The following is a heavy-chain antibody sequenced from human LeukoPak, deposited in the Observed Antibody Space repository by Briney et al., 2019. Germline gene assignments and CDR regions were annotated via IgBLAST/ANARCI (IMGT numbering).Heavy chain of an antibody. CDR3: VRGRGSYGWFDP. J-gene: IGHJ5*02. CDR1: GFTFSSYS. D-gene: IGHD3-10*01. CDR2: ISSSSRTI. V-gene: IGHV3-48*04. Sequence: GGSLRLSCAASGFTFSSYSMNWVRQAPGKGLEWVSYISSSSRTIYYADSVKGRFTISRDDAKNTVDLQMNSLRGEDTAVYYCVRGRGSYGWFDPWGQGTLVTVSS.